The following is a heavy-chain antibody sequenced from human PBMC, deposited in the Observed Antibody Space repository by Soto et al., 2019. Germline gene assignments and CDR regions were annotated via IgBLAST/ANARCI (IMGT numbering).Heavy chain of an antibody. Sequence: ASVKVSCKASGYTFTSYGISWVRQAPGQGLEWMGWISAYNGNTNYAQKFQGWVTMTRDTSISTAYMELSRLRSDDTAVYYCARDLPPYGYYYYYYGMDVWGQGTTVTVSS. CDR3: ARDLPPYGYYYYYYGMDV. V-gene: IGHV1-18*01. J-gene: IGHJ6*02. CDR2: ISAYNGNT. D-gene: IGHD5-12*01. CDR1: GYTFTSYG.